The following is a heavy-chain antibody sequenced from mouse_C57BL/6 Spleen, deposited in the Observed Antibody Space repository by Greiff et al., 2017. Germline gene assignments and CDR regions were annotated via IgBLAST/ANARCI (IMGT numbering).Heavy chain of an antibody. Sequence: VQLQQSGAELMKPGASVKLSCKATGYTFTGYWIEWVKQRPGHGLEWIGEILPGSGSTNYNEKFKGKATFTADTSSNTAYMQLSSLTTEDSAIYYCAISSLIYDCYPNYFDYWGQGTTLTVSS. CDR3: AISSLIYDCYPNYFDY. D-gene: IGHD2-3*01. J-gene: IGHJ2*01. V-gene: IGHV1-9*01. CDR2: ILPGSGST. CDR1: GYTFTGYW.